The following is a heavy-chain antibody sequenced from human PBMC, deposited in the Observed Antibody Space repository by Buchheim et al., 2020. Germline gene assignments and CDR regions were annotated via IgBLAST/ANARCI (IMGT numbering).Heavy chain of an antibody. D-gene: IGHD5-12*01. J-gene: IGHJ4*02. CDR3: ARDLVISGYDPSGNY. CDR2: IKQDGSEK. V-gene: IGHV3-7*01. Sequence: EVQLVESGGGLVQPGGPLRLSCAASGFTFSSYWMSCVRQAPGKGLEWVANIKQDGSEKYYVDSVKGRLPIPRHNAKNSLYLQMNSLRAEDTAVYYYARDLVISGYDPSGNYWGQGTL. CDR1: GFTFSSYW.